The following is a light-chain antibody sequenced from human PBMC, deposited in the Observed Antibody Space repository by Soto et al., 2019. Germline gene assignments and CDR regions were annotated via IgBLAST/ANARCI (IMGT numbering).Light chain of an antibody. CDR3: GSWDSSLSAYV. V-gene: IGLV1-51*01. J-gene: IGLJ1*01. Sequence: QSVLTQPASVCAAPGQKVTISCSGSSSNIGGNSVSWYQQLPGTAPKLLIYDDNKRPSGIPDRFSGSKSGTSATLGITGFQTGDEADYYCGSWDSSLSAYVFGTGTTVTV. CDR1: SSNIGGNS. CDR2: DDN.